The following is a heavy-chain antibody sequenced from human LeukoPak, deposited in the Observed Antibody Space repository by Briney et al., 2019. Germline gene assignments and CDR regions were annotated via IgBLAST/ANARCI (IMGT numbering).Heavy chain of an antibody. Sequence: ASVKFSCKASGGTFSSYAISWVRQAPGQGLEWMGGIIPIFGTANYAQKFQGRVTITADKSTSTAYMELSSLRSDDTAVYYCARQSHDDFWSCYYTGTNWFDPWGQGTLVTVSS. CDR2: IIPIFGTA. V-gene: IGHV1-69*06. J-gene: IGHJ5*02. D-gene: IGHD3-3*01. CDR1: GGTFSSYA. CDR3: ARQSHDDFWSCYYTGTNWFDP.